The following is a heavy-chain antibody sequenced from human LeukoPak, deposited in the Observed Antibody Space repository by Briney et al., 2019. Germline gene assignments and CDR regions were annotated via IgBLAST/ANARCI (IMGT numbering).Heavy chain of an antibody. D-gene: IGHD6-19*01. CDR2: IYDSGST. Sequence: SETLSLTCTVSGGSISSYYWSWIRQPPGKRLEWIGYIYDSGSTNYNPSLKSRVTISVDTSKNQFSLKLSSVTAADTAMYYCARSPKYSSGWPYGMDVWGQGTTVTVSS. CDR1: GGSISSYY. CDR3: ARSPKYSSGWPYGMDV. J-gene: IGHJ6*02. V-gene: IGHV4-59*08.